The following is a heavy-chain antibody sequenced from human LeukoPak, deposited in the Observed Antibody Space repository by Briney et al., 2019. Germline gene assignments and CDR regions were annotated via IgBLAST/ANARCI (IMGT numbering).Heavy chain of an antibody. D-gene: IGHD6-13*01. J-gene: IGHJ2*01. CDR2: IRYDGSNK. Sequence: GGSLRLSCAASGFTFSSYGMHWVRQAPGKGLEWVAFIRYDGSNKYYADSVKGRFTISRDNSKNTLYLHVNSLRPEDTAVYYCARAAYSSTWYSRYFDLWGRGTLVTVSS. V-gene: IGHV3-30*02. CDR3: ARAAYSSTWYSRYFDL. CDR1: GFTFSSYG.